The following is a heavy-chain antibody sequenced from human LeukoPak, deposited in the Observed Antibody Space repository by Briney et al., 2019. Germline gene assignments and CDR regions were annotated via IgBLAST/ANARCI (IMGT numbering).Heavy chain of an antibody. CDR3: ARCVHKLAHFDY. D-gene: IGHD1-1*01. CDR1: GDSVSSNSVA. Sequence: SQTLSLSCALSGDSVSSNSVAWNCIRHSPSRGLEWLGRPSYKSKWYNNYAVSVKSRITINPDTSKNQFSLQLNSVTPEDPAVYYCARCVHKLAHFDYWGQGTLVTVSS. J-gene: IGHJ4*02. CDR2: PSYKSKWYN. V-gene: IGHV6-1*01.